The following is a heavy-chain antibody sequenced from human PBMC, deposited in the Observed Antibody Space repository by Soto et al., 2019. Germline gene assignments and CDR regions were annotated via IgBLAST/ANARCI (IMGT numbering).Heavy chain of an antibody. CDR3: ARGATGTSGALLLFDY. J-gene: IGHJ4*02. CDR1: GFTFSTYW. D-gene: IGHD1-1*01. CDR2: IKQDESEK. V-gene: IGHV3-7*01. Sequence: GGSLRLSCAASGFTFSTYWMSWVRQAPGKGLEWVANIKQDESEKYYVDSVKGRFTISRDNAKTSLFLQMDSLRADDTAVYYCARGATGTSGALLLFDYWGLGSLVTVSS.